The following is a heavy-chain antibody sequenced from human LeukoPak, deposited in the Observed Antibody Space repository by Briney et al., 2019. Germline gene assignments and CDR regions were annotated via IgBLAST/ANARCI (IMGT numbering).Heavy chain of an antibody. J-gene: IGHJ4*02. D-gene: IGHD3-10*01. CDR1: GGSIRSSYYY. V-gene: IGHV4-39*01. Sequence: SETLSLTCTVSGGSIRSSYYYWGWIRQPPGKGLEWIGSIYDSGSTYYNPSLKSRVTISVDTSKNQFSLKLNSVTAADTAVYYCARSYYSGSGSLNYYFDYWGQGTLVTVSS. CDR2: IYDSGST. CDR3: ARSYYSGSGSLNYYFDY.